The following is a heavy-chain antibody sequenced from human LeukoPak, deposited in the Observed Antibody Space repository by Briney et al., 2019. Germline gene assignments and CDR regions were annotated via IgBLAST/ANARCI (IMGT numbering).Heavy chain of an antibody. J-gene: IGHJ4*02. V-gene: IGHV3-7*01. D-gene: IGHD3-3*01. CDR3: ARVSLQFLEWLPIDY. CDR2: IKQDGSEK. CDR1: GFTFSSYS. Sequence: PGGSLRLSCAASGFTFSSYSMNWVRQAPGKGLEWVANIKQDGSEKYYVDSMKGRFTISRDNAKNSLYLQMNSLRAEDTAVYYCARVSLQFLEWLPIDYWGQGTLVIVSS.